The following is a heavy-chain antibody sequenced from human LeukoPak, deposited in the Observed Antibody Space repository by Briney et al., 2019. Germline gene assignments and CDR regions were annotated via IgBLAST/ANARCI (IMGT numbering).Heavy chain of an antibody. CDR3: ARAFSGFWEFDF. D-gene: IGHD3-3*01. J-gene: IGHJ4*02. Sequence: SETLSPTCAVSGASFSSYSWNWIRQLPGAGLEWIAEINFTGNTETGTTSYSPSLKSRVTISADTSTNQLSLHLRSATVADTGVYFCARAFSGFWEFDFWGQGTLVTVSS. CDR2: INFTGNTETGTT. V-gene: IGHV4-34*01. CDR1: GASFSSYS.